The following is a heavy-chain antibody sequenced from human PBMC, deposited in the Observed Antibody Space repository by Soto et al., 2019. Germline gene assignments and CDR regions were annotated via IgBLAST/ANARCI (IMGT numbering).Heavy chain of an antibody. D-gene: IGHD5-12*01. CDR2: INHSGST. V-gene: IGHV4-34*01. Sequence: SETLSLTCAVYGGSFSGYYWSWIRQPPGKGLEWIGEINHSGSTNYNPSLKSRVTISVDTSKNQFSLKLSSVTAADTAVYYRARKRWLHQWGQGTLVTVSS. J-gene: IGHJ4*02. CDR3: ARKRWLHQ. CDR1: GGSFSGYY.